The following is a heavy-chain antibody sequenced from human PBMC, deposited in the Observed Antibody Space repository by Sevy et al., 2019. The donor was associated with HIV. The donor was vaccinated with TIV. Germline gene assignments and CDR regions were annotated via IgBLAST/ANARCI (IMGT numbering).Heavy chain of an antibody. Sequence: LSLTCTVSGGSINSDHWNWIRQPPGKGLEWIGYVYYTGGTNYNPSLKTRVTISVDRTKNQFSLKLTSVTAADTAVYYCARRNDFDIWGQGTMVTVSS. V-gene: IGHV4-59*08. J-gene: IGHJ3*02. CDR3: ARRNDFDI. CDR2: VYYTGGT. CDR1: GGSINSDH.